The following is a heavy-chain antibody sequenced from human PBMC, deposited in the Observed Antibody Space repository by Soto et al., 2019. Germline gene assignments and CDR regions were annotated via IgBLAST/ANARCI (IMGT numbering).Heavy chain of an antibody. CDR1: GGSFSGYY. V-gene: IGHV4-34*01. J-gene: IGHJ4*02. Sequence: QVQLQQWGAGLLKPSETLSLTCAVYGGSFSGYYWSWIRQPPGKGLAWIGEINHSGSTNYNPSLKSRVTITVDASKNQFSLKLGSVTAADTAVDYCARGRALLYVDWPIDYCGQGTLVTVSS. CDR2: INHSGST. D-gene: IGHD3-9*01. CDR3: ARGRALLYVDWPIDY.